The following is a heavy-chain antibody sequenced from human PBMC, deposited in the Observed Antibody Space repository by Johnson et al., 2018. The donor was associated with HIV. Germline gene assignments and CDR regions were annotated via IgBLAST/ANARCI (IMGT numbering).Heavy chain of an antibody. CDR1: GFTFSSYG. D-gene: IGHD3-3*01. J-gene: IGHJ3*02. CDR3: AKDRGITIFGPVIWGEPPDAFDI. CDR2: IWYDGSNK. Sequence: VQLVESGGGVVQPGRSLRLSCAASGFTFSSYGMHWVRQAPGKGLEWVAVIWYDGSNKYSADSVKGRFTISIDNSKNTLYLQMNSLRAEDTAVYYCAKDRGITIFGPVIWGEPPDAFDIWGQGTMVTVSS. V-gene: IGHV3-33*06.